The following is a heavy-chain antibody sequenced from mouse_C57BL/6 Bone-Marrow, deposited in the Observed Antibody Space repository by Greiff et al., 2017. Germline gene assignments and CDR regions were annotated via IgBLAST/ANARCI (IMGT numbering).Heavy chain of an antibody. CDR3: ARGLRREAWFAY. CDR2: IDPSDSYT. Sequence: QVQLQQPGAELVMPGASVKLSCKASGYTFTSYWMHWVKQRPGQGLEWIGEIDPSDSYTNYTQKFKGKSTLTVDKSSSTAYMQLSSLTSEDSAVYYCARGLRREAWFAYWGQGTLVTVSA. D-gene: IGHD2-4*01. V-gene: IGHV1-69*01. CDR1: GYTFTSYW. J-gene: IGHJ3*01.